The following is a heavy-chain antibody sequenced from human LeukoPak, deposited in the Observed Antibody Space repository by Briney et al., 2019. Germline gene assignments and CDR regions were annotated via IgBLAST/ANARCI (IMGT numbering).Heavy chain of an antibody. V-gene: IGHV1-58*02. J-gene: IGHJ5*02. CDR3: AADLPGGAMFDP. D-gene: IGHD3-16*01. CDR2: IVVGSGNT. Sequence: SVKVSCKASGFTFSSSTIQWVRQARGQRLEWMGWIVVGSGNTNYAQNFQERATITRDMSTSTAYMEVSSLRSEDTAVYYCAADLPGGAMFDPWGQGTLVTVSS. CDR1: GFTFSSST.